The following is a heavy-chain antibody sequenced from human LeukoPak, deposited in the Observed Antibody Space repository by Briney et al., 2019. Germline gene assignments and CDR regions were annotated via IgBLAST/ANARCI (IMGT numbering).Heavy chain of an antibody. CDR2: IIPIFGTA. Sequence: SVKVSCKASGGTFSSYAISWVRQAPGQGLEWMGGIIPIFGTANYAQKFQGRVTITADESTSTAYMEPSSLRSEDTAVYYCAAGDTSLYYFDYWGQGTLVTVSS. D-gene: IGHD5-18*01. J-gene: IGHJ4*02. CDR1: GGTFSSYA. V-gene: IGHV1-69*01. CDR3: AAGDTSLYYFDY.